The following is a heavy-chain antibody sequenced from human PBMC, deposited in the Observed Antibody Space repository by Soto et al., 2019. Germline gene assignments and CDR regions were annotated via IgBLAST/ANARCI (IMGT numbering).Heavy chain of an antibody. J-gene: IGHJ3*02. D-gene: IGHD6-13*01. CDR1: GGSVSSGSYY. Sequence: SETLSLTCTVSGGSVSSGSYYWSWIRQPPGKGLEWIGYIYYSGSTNYNPSLKSRVTISVDTSKNQFSLKLSSVTAADTAVYYCARETEAAAGPAFDIWGQGTMVTVSS. V-gene: IGHV4-61*01. CDR2: IYYSGST. CDR3: ARETEAAAGPAFDI.